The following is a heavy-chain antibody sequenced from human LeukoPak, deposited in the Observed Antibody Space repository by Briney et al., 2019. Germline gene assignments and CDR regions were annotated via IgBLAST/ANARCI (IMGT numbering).Heavy chain of an antibody. CDR2: INYSGST. CDR3: ARGPLVYCTNGVCFAETPFDY. CDR1: GGSFSGYY. Sequence: PSETLSLTCTVSGGSFSGYYWSWIRQPPGKGLEWIGEINYSGSTNYNPSLKSRLTISVDTSKNQFSLKLSSVTAADTAVYYCARGPLVYCTNGVCFAETPFDYWGQGTLVTVSS. V-gene: IGHV4-34*01. D-gene: IGHD2-8*01. J-gene: IGHJ4*02.